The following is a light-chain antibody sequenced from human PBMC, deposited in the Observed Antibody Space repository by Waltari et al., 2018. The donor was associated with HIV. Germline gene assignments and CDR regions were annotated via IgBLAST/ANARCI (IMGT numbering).Light chain of an antibody. J-gene: IGLJ1*01. Sequence: SYVLTQPPSVSVAPGQAATIPWGGNNIGSKSVHWYQQKAGQAPVLVVYDGSDRPSGFPERFSGSRSGNTATLTISRVEAGDEADYYCHVWDRSSDHHVFGTGTKVTVL. CDR2: DGS. CDR3: HVWDRSSDHHV. V-gene: IGLV3-21*02. CDR1: NIGSKS.